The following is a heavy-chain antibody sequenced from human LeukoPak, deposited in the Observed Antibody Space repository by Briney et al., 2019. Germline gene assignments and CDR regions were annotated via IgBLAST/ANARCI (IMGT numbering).Heavy chain of an antibody. CDR2: IYYSGST. Sequence: PSETLSLTCSVSGGSISSYYWSWVRQPPGKGLEWIGYIYYSGSTHYNPSLKSRVTISVDTSKNLFSLKLSSVTAADTAVYYCARGSIAAAGPIDYWGQGTLVTVSS. V-gene: IGHV4-59*08. J-gene: IGHJ4*02. D-gene: IGHD6-13*01. CDR3: ARGSIAAAGPIDY. CDR1: GGSISSYY.